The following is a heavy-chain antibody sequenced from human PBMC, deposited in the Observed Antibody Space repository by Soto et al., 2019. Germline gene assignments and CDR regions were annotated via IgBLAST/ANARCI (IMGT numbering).Heavy chain of an antibody. CDR3: ARGRWLQLLDY. J-gene: IGHJ4*02. D-gene: IGHD5-12*01. Sequence: PGGSLRLSCAASGFTFSSYWMRWVRQAPGKGLVWVSRINSDGSSTSYADSVKGRFTISRDNAKNTLYLQMNSLRAEDTAVYYCARGRWLQLLDYWGQGTLVTVSS. CDR1: GFTFSSYW. V-gene: IGHV3-74*01. CDR2: INSDGSST.